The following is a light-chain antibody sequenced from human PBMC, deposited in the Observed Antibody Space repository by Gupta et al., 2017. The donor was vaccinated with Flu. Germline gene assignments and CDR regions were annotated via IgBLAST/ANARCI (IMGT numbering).Light chain of an antibody. CDR2: KAS. Sequence: GNAPKLLIYKASILQSGVPSRFRGSGYGADFTLTISSIQADDVATYYCQQYDSPTWTFGLGTKVEL. J-gene: IGKJ1*01. V-gene: IGKV1-5*03. CDR3: QQYDSPTWT.